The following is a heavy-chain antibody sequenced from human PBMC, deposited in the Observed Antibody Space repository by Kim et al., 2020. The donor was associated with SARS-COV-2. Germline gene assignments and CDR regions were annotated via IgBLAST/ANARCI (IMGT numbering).Heavy chain of an antibody. D-gene: IGHD3-10*01. V-gene: IGHV1-69*02. J-gene: IGHJ6*02. CDR1: GGTFSSYT. Sequence: SVKVSCKASGGTFSSYTISWVRQAPGQGLEWMGRIIPILGIANYAQKFQGRVTITADKSTSTAYMELSSLRSEDTAVYYCASTMVRGVRPKYYYYYGMDVWGQGTTVTVSS. CDR3: ASTMVRGVRPKYYYYYGMDV. CDR2: IIPILGIA.